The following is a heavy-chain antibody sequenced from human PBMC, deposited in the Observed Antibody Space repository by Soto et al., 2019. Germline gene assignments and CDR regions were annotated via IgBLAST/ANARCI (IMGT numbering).Heavy chain of an antibody. CDR1: GGSISSYY. CDR3: ARYNYNYYYYYMDV. CDR2: IYYSGST. V-gene: IGHV4-59*01. J-gene: IGHJ6*03. D-gene: IGHD1-20*01. Sequence: SETLSLTCTVSGGSISSYYWSWIRQPPGKGLEWIGYIYYSGSTNYNPSLKSRVTISVDTSKNQFSLKLSSVTAADTAVYYCARYNYNYYYYYMDVWGKGNTVTVSS.